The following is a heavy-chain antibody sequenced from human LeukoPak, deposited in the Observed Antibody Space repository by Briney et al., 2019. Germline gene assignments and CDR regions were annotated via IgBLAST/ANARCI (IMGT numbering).Heavy chain of an antibody. Sequence: GGSLRLSCAASGFTFSSYAMSWVRQAPGKGLEWVSAISGSGGSTYYADSVKGRFTISRDNSKNTLYLQMNSLRAEDTAVYYYAKDRPRSYYDSSGYYYWHYWGQGTLVTVSS. V-gene: IGHV3-23*01. CDR1: GFTFSSYA. CDR2: ISGSGGST. CDR3: AKDRPRSYYDSSGYYYWHY. D-gene: IGHD3-22*01. J-gene: IGHJ4*02.